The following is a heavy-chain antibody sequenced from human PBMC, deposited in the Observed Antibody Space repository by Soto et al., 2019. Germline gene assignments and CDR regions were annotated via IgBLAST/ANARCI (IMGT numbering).Heavy chain of an antibody. D-gene: IGHD3-16*02. CDR2: INTNNGGT. Sequence: ASVKVSCKASGYTFTGYYMHWVRQAPGQGLEWMGWINTNNGGTNYAQKFQGWVTMTRDTSISTAYMELSRLRSDDTAVYYCARDRSRLRTFDAFDIWGQGTMVTVSS. J-gene: IGHJ3*02. CDR1: GYTFTGYY. V-gene: IGHV1-2*04. CDR3: ARDRSRLRTFDAFDI.